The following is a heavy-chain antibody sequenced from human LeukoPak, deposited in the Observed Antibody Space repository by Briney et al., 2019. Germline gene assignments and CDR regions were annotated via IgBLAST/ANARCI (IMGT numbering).Heavy chain of an antibody. Sequence: EPSETLSLTCTVSGGSISSSSYYWGWIRQPPGKGLEWIGSIYYSGSTNYNPSLKSRVTISVDRSKNQFSLKLSSVTAADTAVYYCARDGDVDTAMVTFRWGQGTLVTVSS. J-gene: IGHJ4*02. CDR2: IYYSGST. CDR1: GGSISSSSYY. CDR3: ARDGDVDTAMVTFR. V-gene: IGHV4-39*07. D-gene: IGHD5-18*01.